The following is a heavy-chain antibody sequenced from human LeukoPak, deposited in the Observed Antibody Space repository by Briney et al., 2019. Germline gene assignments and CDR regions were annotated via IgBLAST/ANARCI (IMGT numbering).Heavy chain of an antibody. D-gene: IGHD1-1*01. CDR2: ISSSRSDYR. J-gene: IGHJ5*02. V-gene: IGHV3-11*06. CDR3: ARGGRNDLRSWFDP. Sequence: GGSLRLSCAASGFSFSTYDMIWIRQAPGRGLEWVSHISSSRSDYRRYAESVRGRFTISRGNAKNSVYLEMNGLTKNDTGVYYCARGGRNDLRSWFDPWGQGTVVTVSS. CDR1: GFSFSTYD.